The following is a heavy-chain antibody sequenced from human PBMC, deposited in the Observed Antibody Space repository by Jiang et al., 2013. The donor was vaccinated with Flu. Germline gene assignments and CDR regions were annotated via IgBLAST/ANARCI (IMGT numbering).Heavy chain of an antibody. CDR3: ARYYDFWSGQQISYFDY. CDR2: IYYSGST. V-gene: IGHV4-31*02. J-gene: IGHJ4*02. Sequence: GKGLEWIGYIYYSGSTYYNPSLKSRVTISVDTSKNQFSLKLSSVTAADTAVYYCARYYDFWSGQQISYFDYWGQGTLVTVSS. D-gene: IGHD3-3*01.